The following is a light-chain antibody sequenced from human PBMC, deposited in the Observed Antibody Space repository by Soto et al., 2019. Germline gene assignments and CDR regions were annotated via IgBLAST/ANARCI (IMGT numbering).Light chain of an antibody. CDR1: QSVSATY. CDR3: QHYGTSPFA. J-gene: IGKJ3*01. Sequence: EIVLTQSPGTLSLSPGERATLSCRASQSVSATYFAWYQQKPGQSPRLLIYGASSRATGIPDRFSGSGSGTDFTLTITRLEPEDFAVYYCQHYGTSPFAFGPGTKLDLK. CDR2: GAS. V-gene: IGKV3-20*01.